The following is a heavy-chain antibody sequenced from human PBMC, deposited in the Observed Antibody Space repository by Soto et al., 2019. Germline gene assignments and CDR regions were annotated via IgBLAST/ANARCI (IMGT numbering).Heavy chain of an antibody. CDR3: AKDLYVQPPSGWFDP. J-gene: IGHJ5*02. CDR2: ITGRGDST. Sequence: PGGSLRLSCAASGFPFSDHAMHWVRQTPGKGLEWVSAITGRGDSTYYADSVKGRFTISRDNSKSTLYLQMMSLRAKDTAVYYCAKDLYVQPPSGWFDPWGQGTVVTVSS. CDR1: GFPFSDHA. D-gene: IGHD1-26*01. V-gene: IGHV3-23*01.